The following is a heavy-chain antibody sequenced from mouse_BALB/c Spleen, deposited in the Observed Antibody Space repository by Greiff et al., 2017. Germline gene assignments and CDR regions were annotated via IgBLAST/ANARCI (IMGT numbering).Heavy chain of an antibody. CDR3: ARESYYGNLAWFAY. CDR1: GFSLTSYG. V-gene: IGHV2-9*02. CDR2: IWAGGST. Sequence: VKLQESGPGLVAPSQSLSITCTVSGFSLTSYGVHWVRQPPGKGLEWLGVIWAGGSTNYNSALMSRLSISKDNSKSQVFLKMNSLQTDDTAMYYCARESYYGNLAWFAYWGQGTLVTVSA. D-gene: IGHD2-10*01. J-gene: IGHJ3*01.